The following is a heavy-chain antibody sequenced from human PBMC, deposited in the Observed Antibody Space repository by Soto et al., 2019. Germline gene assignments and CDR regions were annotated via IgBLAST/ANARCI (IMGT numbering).Heavy chain of an antibody. V-gene: IGHV3-9*01. CDR3: AKGAVAGIGWFDP. D-gene: IGHD6-19*01. J-gene: IGHJ5*02. CDR1: GFTFDDYA. Sequence: EVQLVESGGGLVQPGRSLRLSCAASGFTFDDYAMHWVRQAPGKGPEWVSGISWNSGSIGYADSVKGRFTISRDNAKNSLYLQMNSLRAEDTALYYCAKGAVAGIGWFDPWGQGTLVTVSS. CDR2: ISWNSGSI.